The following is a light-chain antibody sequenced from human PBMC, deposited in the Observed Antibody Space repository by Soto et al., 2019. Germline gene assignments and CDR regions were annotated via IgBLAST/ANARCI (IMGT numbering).Light chain of an antibody. CDR2: EGS. Sequence: QPASVSGSPGQSITISCTGTSSDVGTYNLVSWYQQHPGKAPKLMIYEGSKWPSGVSNRFSGSKSGNTASLTISGLQAEDEADYYCCSYADSTTYVFGTGTKVTVL. J-gene: IGLJ1*01. CDR1: SSDVGTYNL. CDR3: CSYADSTTYV. V-gene: IGLV2-23*01.